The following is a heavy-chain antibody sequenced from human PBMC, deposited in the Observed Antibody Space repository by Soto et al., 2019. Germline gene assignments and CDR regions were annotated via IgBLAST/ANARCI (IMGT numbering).Heavy chain of an antibody. CDR1: GFTFSSYG. D-gene: IGHD1-7*01. CDR2: ISYDGSNK. CDR3: AKDTRTGPSKGDPNYHYYYGMDV. J-gene: IGHJ6*04. Sequence: WGSLRLFCAASGFTFSSYGMHWVRQAPGKGLEWVAVISYDGSNKYYADSVKGRFTISRDNSKNTLYLQMNSLRAEDTAVYYCAKDTRTGPSKGDPNYHYYYGMDVWDNGNPVTVSA. V-gene: IGHV3-30*18.